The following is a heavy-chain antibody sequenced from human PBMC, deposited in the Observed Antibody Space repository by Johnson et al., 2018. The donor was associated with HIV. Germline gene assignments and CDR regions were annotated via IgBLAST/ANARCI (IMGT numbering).Heavy chain of an antibody. D-gene: IGHD2-15*01. V-gene: IGHV3-23*03. CDR3: AKEGRGGAFDI. CDR2: VYSGGTT. CDR1: GFTFSSYA. Sequence: VQLVESGGGLVQPGGSLRLSCAASGFTFSSYAMSWVRQAPGKGLESVSVVYSGGTTHYADSVKGRSTISRDNSKNTLYLQMNSLRAEDTAVYYCAKEGRGGAFDIWGQGTMVTVSS. J-gene: IGHJ3*02.